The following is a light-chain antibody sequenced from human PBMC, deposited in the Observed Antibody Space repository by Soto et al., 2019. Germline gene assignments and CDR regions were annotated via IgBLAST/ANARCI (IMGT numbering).Light chain of an antibody. J-gene: IGKJ3*01. CDR3: QQYGSSPVT. Sequence: EIVLTQSPGTLSLSPGEGSTLSCRASQSVSSSYLAWYQQKPGQAPRLLIYGASSRATGIPDRFSGSGSGTDFTLTTSRLEPEDFAVYYCQQYGSSPVTFGPGTKVDIK. CDR1: QSVSSSY. V-gene: IGKV3-20*01. CDR2: GAS.